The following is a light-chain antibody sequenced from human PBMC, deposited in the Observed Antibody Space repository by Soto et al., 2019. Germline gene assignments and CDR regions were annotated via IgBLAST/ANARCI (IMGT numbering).Light chain of an antibody. CDR1: QSVTTN. CDR3: QQYGSSPWT. CDR2: GTS. J-gene: IGKJ1*01. V-gene: IGKV3-20*01. Sequence: DILMTQSPATLSVSPGERATLSCRASQSVTTNVAWYQQKPGQPPRLLIYGTSSRATGIPDRFSGSGSGTDFTLTISRLEPEDFAVYYCQQYGSSPWTFGQGTKVEIK.